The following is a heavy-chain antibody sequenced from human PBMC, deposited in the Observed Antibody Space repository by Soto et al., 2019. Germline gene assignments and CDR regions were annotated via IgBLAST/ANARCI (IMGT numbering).Heavy chain of an antibody. CDR3: ARRVSEYCGSTSCEHWFDP. CDR1: GYSFTSYW. Sequence: PGESLKISCKGAGYSFTSYWIGWVRQMPGKGLEWMGIIYPGDSDTRYSPSFQGQVTISADKSISTAYLQWSSLKASDTDMYYCARRVSEYCGSTSCEHWFDPWGQGTLVTVSS. V-gene: IGHV5-51*01. CDR2: IYPGDSDT. J-gene: IGHJ5*02. D-gene: IGHD2-2*01.